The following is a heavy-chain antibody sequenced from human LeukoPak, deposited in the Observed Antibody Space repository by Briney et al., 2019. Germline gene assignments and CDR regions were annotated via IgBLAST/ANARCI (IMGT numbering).Heavy chain of an antibody. J-gene: IGHJ4*02. CDR2: INHSGST. V-gene: IGHV4-34*01. D-gene: IGHD3-22*01. CDR3: ARGGEWLLLRYFDY. Sequence: PSETLSLTCAVYGGSFSGYYWSWIRQPPGKGLEWIGEINHSGSTNYNPSLKSRVTISVDTSKNQFSLKLSSVTAADTAVYYCARGGEWLLLRYFDYWGQGTLVTVSS. CDR1: GGSFSGYY.